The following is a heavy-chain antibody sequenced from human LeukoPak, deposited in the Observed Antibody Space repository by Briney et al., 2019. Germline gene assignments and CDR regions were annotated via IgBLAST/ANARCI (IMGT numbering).Heavy chain of an antibody. CDR2: IRGKSYGGTT. V-gene: IGHV3-49*03. D-gene: IGHD2-8*01. CDR3: SRGRVSTDY. Sequence: GGSLRLSCTASGFTFGDYAMSWFRQAPGKGLEWVSFIRGKSYGGTTEYAASVRGRFTISRDDSKRIAYLQMNSLITEDTAVYYCSRGRVSTDYWGQGTLVTVST. CDR1: GFTFGDYA. J-gene: IGHJ4*02.